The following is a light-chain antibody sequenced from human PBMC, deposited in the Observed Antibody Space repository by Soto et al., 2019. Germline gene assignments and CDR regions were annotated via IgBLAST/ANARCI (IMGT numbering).Light chain of an antibody. V-gene: IGKV1-33*01. CDR2: DAS. Sequence: DIQMPQSPSSLSASVGDRVTITCQASQDTSNYLNWYQQKPGKAPKLLIYDASNLETGVPSRFSGSGSGTDFNLTISSLQPEDIATYYCQQYDSLPRTFGQGTKVEIK. CDR1: QDTSNY. J-gene: IGKJ1*01. CDR3: QQYDSLPRT.